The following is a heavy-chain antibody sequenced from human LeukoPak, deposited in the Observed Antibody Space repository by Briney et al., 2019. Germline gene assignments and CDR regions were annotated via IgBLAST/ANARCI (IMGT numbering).Heavy chain of an antibody. D-gene: IGHD5-12*01. CDR3: ARGLGIAATNAFVY. Sequence: SETLSLTCAVYGGSFSGYYWSWIRQPPGKGLEWIGEINHSGSTNYNPSLKSRVTISVDTSKNQFSLKLSSVTAADTAVYYCARGLGIAATNAFVYWGQGTLVTVSS. CDR1: GGSFSGYY. CDR2: INHSGST. V-gene: IGHV4-34*01. J-gene: IGHJ4*02.